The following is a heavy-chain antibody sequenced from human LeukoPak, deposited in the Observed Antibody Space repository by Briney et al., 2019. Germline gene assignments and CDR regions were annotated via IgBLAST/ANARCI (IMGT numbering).Heavy chain of an antibody. V-gene: IGHV4-30-2*01. CDR3: ASTIDSGGNYFDY. CDR1: GGSISSGGYS. Sequence: PSETLSLTCAVSGGSISSGGYSWSWIRQPPGKGLEWIGYIYHSGSTYYNPSLKSRVTISIDKSKNQFSLNLSPVTAADTAVYYCASTIDSGGNYFDYWGQGTLATVSS. CDR2: IYHSGST. D-gene: IGHD2-15*01. J-gene: IGHJ4*02.